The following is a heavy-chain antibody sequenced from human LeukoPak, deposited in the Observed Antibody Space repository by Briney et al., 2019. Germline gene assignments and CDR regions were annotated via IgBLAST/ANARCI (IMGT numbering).Heavy chain of an antibody. V-gene: IGHV3-30*02. Sequence: GGSLRLSCAASGFSFITYGIHWVRQAPGKGLERVAFIRYDGSNRFYADPVRGRFTISRDNSKNTVYLQMNSLRAEDTAVYYCAKDRSMTTVTPFDNWGQGTLVAVSS. D-gene: IGHD4-17*01. CDR1: GFSFITYG. CDR3: AKDRSMTTVTPFDN. CDR2: IRYDGSNR. J-gene: IGHJ4*02.